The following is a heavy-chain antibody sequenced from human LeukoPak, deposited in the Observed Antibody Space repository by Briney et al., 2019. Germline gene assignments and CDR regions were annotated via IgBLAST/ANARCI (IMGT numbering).Heavy chain of an antibody. CDR2: IRYDGSNK. J-gene: IGHJ4*02. CDR3: AKDCSSTSCFWGY. CDR1: GFTFSSYG. V-gene: IGHV3-30*02. D-gene: IGHD2-2*01. Sequence: GGSLRLSCAASGFTFSSYGMHWVRQAPGKGLEWVAFIRYDGSNKYYADSVKGRFTISRDNSKNTLYLQMNSLRAEDTAVYYCAKDCSSTSCFWGYRGQGTLVTVSS.